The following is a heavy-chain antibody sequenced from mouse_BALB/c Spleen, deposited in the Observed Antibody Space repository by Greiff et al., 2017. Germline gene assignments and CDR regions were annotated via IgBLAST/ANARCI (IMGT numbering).Heavy chain of an antibody. V-gene: IGHV1-4*01. J-gene: IGHJ2*01. CDR2: INPSTGYT. D-gene: IGHD2-1*01. CDR3: ARWRGNPYYFDN. CDR1: GYTFTSYR. Sequence: VKLQESGAELAKPGASVKMSCKASGYTFTSYRMHWVKQRPGQGLEWIGYINPSTGYTEYNQKFKDKATLTAYKSSSTAYIQLCSLTSEDSAVYYWARWRGNPYYFDNGGQGTTLAVTS.